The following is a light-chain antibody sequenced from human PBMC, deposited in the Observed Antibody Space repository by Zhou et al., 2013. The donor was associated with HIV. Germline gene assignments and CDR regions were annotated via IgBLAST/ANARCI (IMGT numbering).Light chain of an antibody. CDR2: ASS. CDR3: QQSYSSPVT. J-gene: IGKJ1*01. Sequence: IQLTQSPSSLSASVGDRVIITCRASQHISDYLNWYQQRPGKAPKLLIYASSTLQSGVPSRFSGSESGTDFTLTISSLQPEDFATYYCQQSYSSPVTFGQGTKVEIK. V-gene: IGKV1-39*01. CDR1: QHISDY.